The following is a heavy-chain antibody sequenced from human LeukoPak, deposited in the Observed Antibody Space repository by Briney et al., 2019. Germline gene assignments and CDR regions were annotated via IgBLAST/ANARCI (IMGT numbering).Heavy chain of an antibody. CDR1: GYSISSGYY. CDR2: IYHSGST. V-gene: IGHV4-38-2*01. J-gene: IGHJ5*02. Sequence: SETLSLTCAVSGYSISSGYYWGWIRQPPGKGLEWIGSIYHSGSTYYNPSLKSRATISVDTSKNQFSLKLSSVTAADTAVYYCARQEHYYDSSGYYYHWGQGTLVTVSS. CDR3: ARQEHYYDSSGYYYH. D-gene: IGHD3-22*01.